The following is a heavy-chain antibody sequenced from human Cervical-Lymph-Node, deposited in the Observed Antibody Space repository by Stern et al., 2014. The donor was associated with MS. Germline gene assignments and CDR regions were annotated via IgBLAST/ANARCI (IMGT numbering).Heavy chain of an antibody. J-gene: IGHJ6*02. CDR1: GFSLSADGVG. CDR3: THSFGSVSGTYSGMDV. Sequence: QITLKESGPSLVRPTQTVTLTCTVSGFSLSADGVGVGWIRQAPGKALEWLAPIYWDDDDRYSKSRKNRLTIKKDTSKNQVVLTMTDMDPEDTGTYYCTHSFGSVSGTYSGMDVWGQGTTVTVS. V-gene: IGHV2-5*02. CDR2: IYWDDDD. D-gene: IGHD1-7*01.